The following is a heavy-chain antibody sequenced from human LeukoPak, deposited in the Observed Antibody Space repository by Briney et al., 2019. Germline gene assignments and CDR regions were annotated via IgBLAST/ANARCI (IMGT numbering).Heavy chain of an antibody. Sequence: ASVKVSCKASGYTFTSYYMHWVRQATGQGLEWMGWMNPNSDNTGYAQKFQGRVTMTRNTSISTAYMELSSLRSEDTAVYYCARGSGYEFDYWGQGTLVTVSS. CDR3: ARGSGYEFDY. J-gene: IGHJ4*02. CDR2: MNPNSDNT. D-gene: IGHD5-12*01. V-gene: IGHV1-8*02. CDR1: GYTFTSYY.